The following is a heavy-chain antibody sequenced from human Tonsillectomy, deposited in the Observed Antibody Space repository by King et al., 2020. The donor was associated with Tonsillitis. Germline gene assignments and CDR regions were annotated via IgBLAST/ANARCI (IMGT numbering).Heavy chain of an antibody. D-gene: IGHD6-13*01. CDR3: ARDHGSSTWYLVGGAFDI. Sequence: QVQLVESGGAMVQPGRSLRLSCAASEFTFNNYGMHWVRQAPGKGLEWVAVIWYDGNNKYYADSVKGRFTISRDNSKNTLYLQMNSLRAEDTAVYYCARDHGSSTWYLVGGAFDIWGQGIMVTVSS. V-gene: IGHV3-33*08. CDR1: EFTFNNYG. CDR2: IWYDGNNK. J-gene: IGHJ3*02.